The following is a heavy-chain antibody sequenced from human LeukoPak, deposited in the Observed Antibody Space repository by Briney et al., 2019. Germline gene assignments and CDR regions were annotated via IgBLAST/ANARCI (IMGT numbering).Heavy chain of an antibody. J-gene: IGHJ4*02. CDR3: ARGNLDGYYFDY. CDR2: IHHSGST. D-gene: IGHD5-24*01. Sequence: SETLSLTCAVSGGSFSGYYWSWIRQPPGKGLEWIGEIHHSGSTSYNPSLKSRVTISGDTSKNQFPLKLSSVTAADAAVYFCARGNLDGYYFDYWDQGTLVTVSS. V-gene: IGHV4-34*01. CDR1: GGSFSGYY.